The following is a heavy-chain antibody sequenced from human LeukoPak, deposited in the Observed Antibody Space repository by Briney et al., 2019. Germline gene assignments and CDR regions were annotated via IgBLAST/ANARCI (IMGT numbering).Heavy chain of an antibody. CDR2: INPNSGGT. CDR1: GGTFSSYA. J-gene: IGHJ4*02. V-gene: IGHV1-2*02. CDR3: ARDYDILTGYFDY. Sequence: AASVKVSCKASGGTFSSYAISWVRQAPGQGLEWMGWINPNSGGTNYAQKFQGRATMTRDTSISTAYMELSRLRSDDTAVYYCARDYDILTGYFDYWGQGTLVTVSS. D-gene: IGHD3-9*01.